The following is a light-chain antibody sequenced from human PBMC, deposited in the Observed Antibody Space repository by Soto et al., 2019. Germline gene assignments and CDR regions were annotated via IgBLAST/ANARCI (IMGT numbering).Light chain of an antibody. CDR3: QQYGGSPPYT. CDR2: GAS. V-gene: IGKV3-20*01. J-gene: IGKJ2*01. CDR1: QSVSSTY. Sequence: DIVLTQSPGTLSLSPGERATLSCRASQSVSSTYLAWYQHKPGQAPRLLIYGASSRATGIPDRFSGSGSGTDFTLNISRLEPEDFSVYYCQQYGGSPPYTFGQGTKLEIK.